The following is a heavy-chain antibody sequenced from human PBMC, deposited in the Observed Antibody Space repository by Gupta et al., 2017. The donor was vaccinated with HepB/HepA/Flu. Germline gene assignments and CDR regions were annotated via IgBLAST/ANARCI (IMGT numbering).Heavy chain of an antibody. J-gene: IGHJ6*03. D-gene: IGHD6-13*01. CDR3: ARVSAAAGTRYYYYYYYMDV. CDR2: IWYGGSNN. V-gene: IGHV3-33*01. CDR1: GLPFSTYG. Sequence: VALVESGGSVVQPGRSLGLTCAASGLPFSTYGMPWVRQAPGQGLEWVAVIWYGGSNNYYADYVKGGFTISRDNSKITLYLQMNSLRAEDTAVYYGARVSAAAGTRYYYYYYYMDVWGKGTTVTVSS.